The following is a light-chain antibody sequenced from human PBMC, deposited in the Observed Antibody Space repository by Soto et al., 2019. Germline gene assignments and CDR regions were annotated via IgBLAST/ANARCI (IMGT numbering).Light chain of an antibody. CDR1: QSIGRW. CDR3: KQYHSYWK. CDR2: DAS. V-gene: IGKV1-5*01. Sequence: DIQMTQSPSTPSAFVGDIVTITCRASQSIGRWLAWYQQKPGKAPKLLIYDASSLESGVPQRFSGSGSGTEFTLTISSLQTDDFSTYYCKQYHSYWKFGQGTKVDIK. J-gene: IGKJ1*01.